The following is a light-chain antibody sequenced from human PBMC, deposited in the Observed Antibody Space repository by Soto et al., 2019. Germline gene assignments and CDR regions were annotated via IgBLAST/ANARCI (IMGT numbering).Light chain of an antibody. V-gene: IGLV2-14*01. Sequence: QSALTQPASVSGSPGQSITISCRGISSDVGGYNHVSWYQQYPGKAPKLIIYEVSDRPSGVSNRFSGSKSGNTASLTISGLQAEDVADYYCSSYTSSFRRVFGTGTKLTVL. CDR1: SSDVGGYNH. CDR3: SSYTSSFRRV. J-gene: IGLJ1*01. CDR2: EVS.